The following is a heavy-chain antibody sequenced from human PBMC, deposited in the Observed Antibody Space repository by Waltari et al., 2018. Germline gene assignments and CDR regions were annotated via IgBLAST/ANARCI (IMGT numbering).Heavy chain of an antibody. J-gene: IGHJ6*02. D-gene: IGHD6-13*01. Sequence: QVTLRESGPALVKPTQTLTLTCPFSGFSPSPSGMCVSWLRQPPGKALDWLARIDWDDDKYYSTSLKTRLTISKDTSKNQVVLTMTNMDPVDTATYYCARVIAAAFYGMDVWGQGTTVTVSS. CDR3: ARVIAAAFYGMDV. V-gene: IGHV2-70*15. CDR2: IDWDDDK. CDR1: GFSPSPSGMC.